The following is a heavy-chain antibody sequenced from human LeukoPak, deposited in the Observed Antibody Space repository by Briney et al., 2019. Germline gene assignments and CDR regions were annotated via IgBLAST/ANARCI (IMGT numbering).Heavy chain of an antibody. Sequence: SETLSLTCTVSGYSISSGYYWGWIRQPPGKGLEWIGIIYYSGSTNYNPSLKSRVTISADTSKVQFSLTLSSVTAADTAVYFCARGLASGYPPVPFDPWGQGTLVTVSS. CDR3: ARGLASGYPPVPFDP. CDR2: IYYSGST. J-gene: IGHJ5*02. V-gene: IGHV4-38-2*02. D-gene: IGHD3-3*01. CDR1: GYSISSGYY.